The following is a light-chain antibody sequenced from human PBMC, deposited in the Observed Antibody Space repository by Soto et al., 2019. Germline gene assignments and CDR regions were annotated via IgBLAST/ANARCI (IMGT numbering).Light chain of an antibody. J-gene: IGKJ2*02. Sequence: DIQLTQSPSFLSASVGDRVTITCRASQGISSYLAWYQQKPGKAPKLLIYGASTLQSGVPSRFSGSGSGTEFTLTISSVQPEDHSTYYCQQLNSYPRTFGQGTKLEIK. CDR2: GAS. CDR1: QGISSY. CDR3: QQLNSYPRT. V-gene: IGKV1-9*01.